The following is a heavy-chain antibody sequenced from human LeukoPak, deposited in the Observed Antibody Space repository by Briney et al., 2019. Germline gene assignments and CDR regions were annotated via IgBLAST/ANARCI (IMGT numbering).Heavy chain of an antibody. CDR1: GFTFCGHW. CDR3: TRDRSRAEDD. J-gene: IGHJ4*02. V-gene: IGHV3-7*01. Sequence: GGSLRLSRAPSGFTFCGHWMSWVRQAPGKGLEWVVNIKQGGSDKYHLASVKGRFTISRDNANNLLYLQMNSLRGEDTAVYYCTRDRSRAEDDWGQGTLVTVSS. D-gene: IGHD1-14*01. CDR2: IKQGGSDK.